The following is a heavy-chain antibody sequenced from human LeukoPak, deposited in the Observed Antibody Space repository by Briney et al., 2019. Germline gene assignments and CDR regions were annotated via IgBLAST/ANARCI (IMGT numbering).Heavy chain of an antibody. J-gene: IGHJ4*02. Sequence: ASVKVSCKASGYTFTGYYMHWVRQAPGQGLEWMGWINPNSGGTNYAQKFQGRVTMTRDTPISTAYMELSRLRSDDTAVYYCARGITMVRGVIRFPFDYWGQGTLVTVSS. V-gene: IGHV1-2*02. CDR2: INPNSGGT. D-gene: IGHD3-10*01. CDR3: ARGITMVRGVIRFPFDY. CDR1: GYTFTGYY.